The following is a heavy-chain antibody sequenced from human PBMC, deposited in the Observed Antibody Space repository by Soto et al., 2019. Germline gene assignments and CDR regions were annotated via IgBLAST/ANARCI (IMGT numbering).Heavy chain of an antibody. J-gene: IGHJ4*02. CDR2: ISDDGSRA. V-gene: IGHV3-74*01. D-gene: IGHD3-10*01. Sequence: GGSLRLSCTSSGFTFIMYWMHWVRQVPGKGPEWVSRISDDGSRADYADSVKGRFTISRDNAKNTLYLEMHVLRADDTAVYYCTRGPRPSSVGTGAFWGQGTPVTVSS. CDR3: TRGPRPSSVGTGAF. CDR1: GFTFIMYW.